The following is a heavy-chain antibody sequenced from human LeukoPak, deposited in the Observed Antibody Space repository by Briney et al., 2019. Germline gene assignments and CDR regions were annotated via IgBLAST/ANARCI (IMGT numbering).Heavy chain of an antibody. CDR1: GFTLSSYA. Sequence: GGSLRLSCAASGFTLSSYAMSWVRQAPGKGLEWVSGISGSGATTYYADSVKGRFTISRDNSKNTLYLQMNSLRAEDTAVYYCAKDWKIVATTGAFDIWGQGTMVTVSS. CDR2: ISGSGATT. V-gene: IGHV3-23*01. D-gene: IGHD5-12*01. J-gene: IGHJ3*02. CDR3: AKDWKIVATTGAFDI.